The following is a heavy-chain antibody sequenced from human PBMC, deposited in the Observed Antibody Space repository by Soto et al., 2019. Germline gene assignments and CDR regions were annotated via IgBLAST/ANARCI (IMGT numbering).Heavy chain of an antibody. CDR1: GISFSSYG. CDR2: VWYDGKDK. CDR3: ARDTFYYYGSGPSSSGFDP. V-gene: IGHV3-33*01. D-gene: IGHD3-10*01. J-gene: IGHJ5*02. Sequence: GSLRLSCAASGISFSSYGMHWVRQAPGKGLEWVALVWYDGKDKYYADSVKGRFTISRDNSKNTLYLQMNNLRGEDTAVYYCARDTFYYYGSGPSSSGFDPWGQGVLVTVSS.